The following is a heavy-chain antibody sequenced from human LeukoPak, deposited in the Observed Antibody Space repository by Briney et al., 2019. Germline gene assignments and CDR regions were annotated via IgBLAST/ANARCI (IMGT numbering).Heavy chain of an antibody. Sequence: SETLSLTCTVSGASISSYYWSWIRQPPGKGLEWIGYIYYGGSTNYNPSLKSRVTMSVDTSKNQFSLKLSSVTAADTAVYYCAGSGYSYDYDFHYWGQGTLVTVSS. J-gene: IGHJ4*02. V-gene: IGHV4-59*12. D-gene: IGHD5-18*01. CDR3: AGSGYSYDYDFHY. CDR1: GASISSYY. CDR2: IYYGGST.